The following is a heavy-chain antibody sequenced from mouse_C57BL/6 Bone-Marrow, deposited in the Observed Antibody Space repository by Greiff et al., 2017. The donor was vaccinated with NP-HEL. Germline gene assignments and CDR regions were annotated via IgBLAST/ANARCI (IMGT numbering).Heavy chain of an antibody. CDR2: IFPGSGST. J-gene: IGHJ2*01. CDR1: GYTFTGYW. D-gene: IGHD2-5*01. V-gene: IGHV1-9*01. CDR3: ARPMGYSNYFFDY. Sequence: QVQLQQSGAELMKPGASVKLSCKATGYTFTGYWIEWVKQRPGHGLEWIGEIFPGSGSTNYNEKFKGKATLTADTSSSTAYMQLSSLTSEDSAIFYCARPMGYSNYFFDYWGQGTTLTVSS.